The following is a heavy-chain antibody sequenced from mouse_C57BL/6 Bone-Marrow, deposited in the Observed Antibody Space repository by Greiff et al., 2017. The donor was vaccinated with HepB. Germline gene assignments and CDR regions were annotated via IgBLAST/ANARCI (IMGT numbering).Heavy chain of an antibody. CDR3: ASCDYYGSSPYYFDY. V-gene: IGHV1-81*01. CDR2: IYPRSGNT. Sequence: VQLKQSGAELARPGASVKLSCKASGYTFTSYGISWVKQRTGQGLEWIGEIYPRSGNTYYNEKFKGKATLTADKSSSTAYMELRSLTSEDSAVYFCASCDYYGSSPYYFDYWGQGTTLTVSS. CDR1: GYTFTSYG. D-gene: IGHD1-1*01. J-gene: IGHJ2*01.